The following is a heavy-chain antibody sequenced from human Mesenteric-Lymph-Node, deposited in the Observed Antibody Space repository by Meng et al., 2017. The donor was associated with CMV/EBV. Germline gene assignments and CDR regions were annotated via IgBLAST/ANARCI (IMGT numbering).Heavy chain of an antibody. CDR1: GYILTGYY. CDR3: ARGRRVVGATILEYYFDY. J-gene: IGHJ4*02. D-gene: IGHD1-26*01. CDR2: MNPNSGDT. Sequence: ASVKVSCKASGYILTGYYMHWVRQAPGQGLEWMGWMNPNSGDTGYAQKFQGRVTMTRNTSISTAYMELSSLRSEDTAVYYCARGRRVVGATILEYYFDYWGQGTLVTVSS. V-gene: IGHV1-8*02.